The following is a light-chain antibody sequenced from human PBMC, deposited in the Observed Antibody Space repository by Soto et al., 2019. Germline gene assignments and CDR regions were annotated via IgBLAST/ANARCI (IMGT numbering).Light chain of an antibody. CDR2: KIS. Sequence: DVVMTQSPLSLPVTLGQPASISCRSTQSLVYSDGNTYLNWFHQRPGQSPRRLIYKISKRDSGVPARFSGSGSGAEFTLKISRVEAEDVGFYYCLQGKHWPWTFGQGTKLEIK. J-gene: IGKJ1*01. V-gene: IGKV2-30*01. CDR3: LQGKHWPWT. CDR1: QSLVYSDGNTY.